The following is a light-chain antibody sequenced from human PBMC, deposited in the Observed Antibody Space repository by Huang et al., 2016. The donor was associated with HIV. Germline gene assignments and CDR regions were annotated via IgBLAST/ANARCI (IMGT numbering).Light chain of an antibody. CDR2: DTS. Sequence: SASVGDRVTITCRASQGISNSLAWYQQKPVKAPKLLLHDTSRLQSGVPSRFNGSGSGTDYTLTISSLQHEDFATYYCQQYYGTPTFGRGTKVEIK. J-gene: IGKJ1*01. CDR3: QQYYGTPT. V-gene: IGKV1-NL1*01. CDR1: QGISNS.